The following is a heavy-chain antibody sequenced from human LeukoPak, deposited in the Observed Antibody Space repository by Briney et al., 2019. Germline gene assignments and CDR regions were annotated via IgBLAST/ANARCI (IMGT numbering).Heavy chain of an antibody. J-gene: IGHJ4*02. CDR2: IWLDGSIK. CDR3: TRERAVTHFDY. D-gene: IGHD5-18*01. Sequence: PGRALRLSCAASGFTFSSYGMHWVRQAPGKGLEWVALIWLDGSIKYYADSVKGRFTISRDNSKNTLYIQMNSLRAEDTAVYYCTRERAVTHFDYWGQGTLVTVSS. V-gene: IGHV3-33*01. CDR1: GFTFSSYG.